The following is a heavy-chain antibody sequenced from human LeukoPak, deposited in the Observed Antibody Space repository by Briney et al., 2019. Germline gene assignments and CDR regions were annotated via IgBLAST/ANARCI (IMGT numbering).Heavy chain of an antibody. CDR2: ISVSGNT. CDR3: TRVRSSGYDLNYYYMDV. V-gene: IGHV3-23*01. Sequence: GGSLRLSCAASGFTLSSYAMSWVRQGPGKGLEWVSAISVSGNTYHADSVKGRFTISRDSSKNTLYLQMNSLKTEDTAVYYCTRVRSSGYDLNYYYMDVWGKGTTVTISS. CDR1: GFTLSSYA. D-gene: IGHD5-12*01. J-gene: IGHJ6*03.